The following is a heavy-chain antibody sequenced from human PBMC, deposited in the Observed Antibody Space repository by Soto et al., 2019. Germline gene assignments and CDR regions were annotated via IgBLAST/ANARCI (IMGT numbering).Heavy chain of an antibody. CDR3: AGVPQGGWPYYFDF. CDR2: IYSSGTS. CDR1: GGSITTNF. D-gene: IGHD6-19*01. Sequence: SETLSLTCTVSGGSITTNFWSWIRQPPGKGLEWIGYIYSSGTSNHNPSLQSRAAISVDTSKNQLTLKLNSVTAADTAVYYCAGVPQGGWPYYFDFWGQGAMVTVSS. V-gene: IGHV4-59*01. J-gene: IGHJ4*02.